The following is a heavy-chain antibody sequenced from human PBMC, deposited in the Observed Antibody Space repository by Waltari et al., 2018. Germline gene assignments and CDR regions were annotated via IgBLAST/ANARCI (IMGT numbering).Heavy chain of an antibody. D-gene: IGHD1-26*01. Sequence: QLQLQESGPGLVKPSETLSLTCSVSGVSISSSQYHWVWIRQPPGKGLAWIGTIYSGGSTNNNASLKSRVTMSVDTSRSQFSLRLTSVTAADTAVYYCARLIRGSCDYWGQGNLVTVSS. CDR2: IYSGGST. CDR1: GVSISSSQYH. CDR3: ARLIRGSCDY. V-gene: IGHV4-39*07. J-gene: IGHJ4*02.